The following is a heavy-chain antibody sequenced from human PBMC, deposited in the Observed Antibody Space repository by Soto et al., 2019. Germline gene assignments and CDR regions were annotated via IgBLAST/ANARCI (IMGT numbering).Heavy chain of an antibody. CDR1: GYTFTGYY. CDR2: INPNSGGT. D-gene: IGHD2-15*01. CDR3: ARDNGYCSGGSCVKPYYYYYGMDV. Sequence: QVRLVQSGAEVKKPGASVKVSCKASGYTFTGYYMHWVRQAPGQGLEWMGWINPNSGGTNYAQKFQGWVTMTRDTSISTAYMELSRLRSDDTTVYYCARDNGYCSGGSCVKPYYYYYGMDVWGQGTTVTVSS. J-gene: IGHJ6*02. V-gene: IGHV1-2*04.